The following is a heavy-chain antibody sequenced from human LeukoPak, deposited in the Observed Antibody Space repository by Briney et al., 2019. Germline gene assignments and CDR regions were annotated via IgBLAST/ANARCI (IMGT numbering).Heavy chain of an antibody. V-gene: IGHV3-23*01. J-gene: IGHJ6*02. D-gene: IGHD6-6*01. Sequence: GGSLRLSCAASGFTFSSYAMSWVRQAPGKGLEWVSAISGSGGSTYYADSVKGRFTISRDNSKNTLYLRMNSLRAEDTAVYYCAKDQAARRAYYYGMDVWGQGTTVTVSS. CDR3: AKDQAARRAYYYGMDV. CDR2: ISGSGGST. CDR1: GFTFSSYA.